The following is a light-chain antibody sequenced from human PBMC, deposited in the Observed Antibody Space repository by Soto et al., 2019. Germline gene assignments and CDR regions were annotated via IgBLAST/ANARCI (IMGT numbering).Light chain of an antibody. V-gene: IGLV2-14*03. J-gene: IGLJ2*01. CDR1: NSDVGAYPY. CDR3: SSYATSGTNVI. CDR2: EVA. Sequence: QSALTQPASVSGSPGQSITISCTGTNSDVGAYPYVSWYQQHPGNAPNLLIYEVADRPSGVSDRFSGSKSGNTASLTISALQAEDEAVYYCSSYATSGTNVIFGGGTKLTVL.